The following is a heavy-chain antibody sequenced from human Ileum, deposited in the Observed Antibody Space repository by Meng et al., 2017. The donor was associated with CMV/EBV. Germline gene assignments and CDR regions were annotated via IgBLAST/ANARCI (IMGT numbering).Heavy chain of an antibody. J-gene: IGHJ4*02. D-gene: IGHD3-22*01. V-gene: IGHV4-34*01. CDR2: INHSGST. CDR1: GGSFSGYY. Sequence: SETLSLTCAVYGGSFSGYYWSWIRQPPGKGLEWIGEINHSGSTNYNPSLKSRVTISVDTSKNQFSLKLSSVTAADTAVYYCARRPRITMIAVVISYFDYWGQGTLVTVSS. CDR3: ARRPRITMIAVVISYFDY.